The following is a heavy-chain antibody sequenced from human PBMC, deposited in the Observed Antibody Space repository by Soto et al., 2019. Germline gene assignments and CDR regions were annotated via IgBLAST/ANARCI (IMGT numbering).Heavy chain of an antibody. CDR2: MSFDGYDK. CDR1: GFTFSSHA. V-gene: IGHV3-30-3*01. Sequence: QVQLVESGGGVVQPGRSLRLSCAASGFTFSSHAMHWVRQAPGKGLEWVAAMSFDGYDKYYADSVKGRFTISRDNSMDTLYLQMTSLRAEDTAVYYCARDLKKVVRGIDYWGQGTLVTVSS. D-gene: IGHD3-10*01. CDR3: ARDLKKVVRGIDY. J-gene: IGHJ4*02.